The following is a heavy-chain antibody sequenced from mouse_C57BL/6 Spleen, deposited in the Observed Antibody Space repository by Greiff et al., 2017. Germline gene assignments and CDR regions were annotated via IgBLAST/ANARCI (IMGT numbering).Heavy chain of an antibody. CDR1: GFNIKNTY. D-gene: IGHD1-1*01. CDR2: IDPANGNT. Sequence: VQLQQSVAELVRPGASVKLSCTASGFNIKNTYMHWVQQRPEQGLEWIGRIDPANGNTKYAPQFPGKATITADTSSNTAYLQLSSLTCEDTAIYYCARWNGSSYDAMDYWGQGTSVTVSS. V-gene: IGHV14-3*01. CDR3: ARWNGSSYDAMDY. J-gene: IGHJ4*01.